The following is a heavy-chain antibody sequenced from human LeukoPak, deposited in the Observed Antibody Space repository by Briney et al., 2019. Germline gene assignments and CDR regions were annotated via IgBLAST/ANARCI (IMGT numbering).Heavy chain of an antibody. D-gene: IGHD5-12*01. V-gene: IGHV1-24*01. CDR1: GYTLTELS. CDR3: ARGGGYSGYEVGDY. Sequence: ASVKVSCKVSGYTLTELSMHWVRQAPGKGLEWMGGFDPEDGETIYAQKFQGRVTMTEDTSTDTAYMELSSLRSDDTAVYYCARGGGYSGYEVGDYWGQGTLVTVSS. J-gene: IGHJ4*02. CDR2: FDPEDGET.